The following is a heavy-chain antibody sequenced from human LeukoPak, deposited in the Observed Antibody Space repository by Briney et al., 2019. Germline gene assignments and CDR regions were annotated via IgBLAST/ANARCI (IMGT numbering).Heavy chain of an antibody. CDR3: AKQDSSGWVGVAEYFQH. J-gene: IGHJ1*01. CDR1: GFTFSSYA. Sequence: GGSLRLSCAASGFTFSSYAMHWVRQAPGKGLEWVAVISYDGSNKYYAESVKGRFTISRDNSKNTLYLQMNSLRAEDTAVYYCAKQDSSGWVGVAEYFQHWGQGTLVSVSS. V-gene: IGHV3-30*04. D-gene: IGHD6-19*01. CDR2: ISYDGSNK.